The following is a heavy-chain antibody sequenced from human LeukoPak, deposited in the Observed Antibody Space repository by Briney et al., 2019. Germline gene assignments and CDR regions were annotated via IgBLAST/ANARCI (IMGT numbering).Heavy chain of an antibody. CDR2: ISSSGSTI. D-gene: IGHD1-26*01. CDR3: ARDPYSGGYPADIYYYYMDV. V-gene: IGHV3-48*03. J-gene: IGHJ6*03. CDR1: GFTFSSYE. Sequence: GGSLRLSCAASGFTFSSYEMNWVRQAPGKGLEWVSYISSSGSTIYYADSVKGRFTISRDNAKNSLYLQMNSLRVEDTAVYYCARDPYSGGYPADIYYYYMDVWGKGTTVTVSS.